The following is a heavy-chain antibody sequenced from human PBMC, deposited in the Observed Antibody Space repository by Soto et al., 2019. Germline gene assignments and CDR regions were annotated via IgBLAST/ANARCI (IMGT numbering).Heavy chain of an antibody. CDR2: IRSKANSYAT. V-gene: IGHV3-73*02. J-gene: IGHJ4*02. Sequence: EVQLVESGGGLVQPGGSLKLSCAASGFTFSGSAMHCVRQASGKGLEWVGRIRSKANSYATAYAASVKGRFTISRDDSKNTAYLPMNSLKTEDTAVYYRTTPLNTAMALCWVQGTLVAVSS. CDR1: GFTFSGSA. CDR3: TTPLNTAMALC. D-gene: IGHD5-18*01.